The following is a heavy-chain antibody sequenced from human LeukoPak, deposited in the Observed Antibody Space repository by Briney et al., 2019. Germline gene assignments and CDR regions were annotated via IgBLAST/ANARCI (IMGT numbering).Heavy chain of an antibody. CDR3: AMDPNWGTHP. CDR1: GFTFSTYT. Sequence: PGGSLRLSCAASGFTFSTYTMYWVRHPPGKRLEWVSIIGSSGGGIHYADSVKGRFTISRDNSKNALYLQMNGLRVEDTAVYYCAMDPNWGTHPWGQGVLVTVSS. D-gene: IGHD7-27*01. CDR2: IGSSGGGI. V-gene: IGHV3-23*01. J-gene: IGHJ5*02.